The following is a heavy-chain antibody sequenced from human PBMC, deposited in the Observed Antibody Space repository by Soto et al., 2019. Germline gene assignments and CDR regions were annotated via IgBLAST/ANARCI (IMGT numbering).Heavy chain of an antibody. CDR1: GFSLSTSGMC. CDR3: ARIRRDWNYGYYFDY. Sequence: PTLVNPTQTLTLTCTFSGFSLSTSGMCVSWIRQPPGKALEWLALIDWDDDKYYSTSLKTRLTISKDTSKNQVVLTMTNMDPVDTATYYCARIRRDWNYGYYFDYWGQGTLVTVSS. CDR2: IDWDDDK. V-gene: IGHV2-70*01. D-gene: IGHD1-7*01. J-gene: IGHJ4*02.